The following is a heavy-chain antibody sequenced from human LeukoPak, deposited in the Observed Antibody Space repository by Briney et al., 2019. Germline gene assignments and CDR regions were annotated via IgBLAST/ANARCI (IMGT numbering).Heavy chain of an antibody. CDR3: AKDMGWRATTVTSYFDY. CDR1: GFTFDDYA. J-gene: IGHJ4*02. V-gene: IGHV3-9*01. D-gene: IGHD4-17*01. CDR2: ISWNSGSI. Sequence: GRSLRLSCAASGFTFDDYAMHWVRQAPGEGLEWVSGISWNSGSIGYADSVKGRFTISRDNAKNSLYLQMNSLRAEDTALYYCAKDMGWRATTVTSYFDYWGQGTLVTVSS.